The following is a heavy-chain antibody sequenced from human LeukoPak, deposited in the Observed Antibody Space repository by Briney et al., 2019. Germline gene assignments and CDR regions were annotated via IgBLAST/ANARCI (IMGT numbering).Heavy chain of an antibody. V-gene: IGHV4-4*07. CDR1: GDSIGSYY. J-gene: IGHJ4*02. Sequence: SETLSLTCTVSGDSIGSYYWSWIRQPAGKGLEWIGRVYASGSTNYNPSLKSRVTMSVDTSKNQFSLKLSSVTAADTAVYYCARVYDSIYFDFWGQGTLVTVSS. CDR3: ARVYDSIYFDF. D-gene: IGHD3-22*01. CDR2: VYASGST.